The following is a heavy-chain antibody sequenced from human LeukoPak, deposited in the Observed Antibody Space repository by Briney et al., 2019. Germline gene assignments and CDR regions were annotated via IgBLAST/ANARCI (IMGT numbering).Heavy chain of an antibody. CDR2: INHSGST. CDR1: GGSFSGYY. V-gene: IGHV4-34*01. Sequence: SETLSLTCAVYGGSFSGYYWSWIRQPPGKGLEWIGEINHSGSTNYNPSLKSRVTISVDTSKNQFSLKLSSVTAADTAVYYCARAAARARDFDYWGQGTLVTVSS. CDR3: ARAAARARDFDY. D-gene: IGHD6-6*01. J-gene: IGHJ4*02.